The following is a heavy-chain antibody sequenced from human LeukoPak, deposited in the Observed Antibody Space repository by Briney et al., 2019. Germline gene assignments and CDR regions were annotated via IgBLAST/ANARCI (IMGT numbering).Heavy chain of an antibody. CDR2: VSTSGGST. J-gene: IGHJ4*02. CDR1: GLTFSRYA. Sequence: GGSLRLTCAASGLTFSRYAMSWVRQAPGKGLEWVSGVSTSGGSTYYADSVKGRFTISRDNSKNTLHLQMNSLRAEDTAIYYCAKQAYDSPRTDFDYWGQGTLVTVSS. D-gene: IGHD3-22*01. CDR3: AKQAYDSPRTDFDY. V-gene: IGHV3-23*01.